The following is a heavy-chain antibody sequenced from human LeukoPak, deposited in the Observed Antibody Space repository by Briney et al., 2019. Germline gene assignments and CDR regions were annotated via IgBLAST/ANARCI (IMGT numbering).Heavy chain of an antibody. Sequence: GGSLRLSCAASGFTFRSYGMHWVRQAPGKGLEWVALISYNGINKYYADSLKGRFTISRDNSKNTLYLQMNSLRAEDTAVYYCARDSDSGSYVFDYWGQGTLVTVSS. CDR3: ARDSDSGSYVFDY. CDR1: GFTFRSYG. V-gene: IGHV3-30*03. D-gene: IGHD1-26*01. CDR2: ISYNGINK. J-gene: IGHJ4*02.